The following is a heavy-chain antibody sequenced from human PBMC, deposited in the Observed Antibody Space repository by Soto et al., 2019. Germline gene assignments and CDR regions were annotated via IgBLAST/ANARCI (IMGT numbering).Heavy chain of an antibody. J-gene: IGHJ6*02. CDR1: GGSISSGGYY. V-gene: IGHV4-31*03. D-gene: IGHD3-10*01. Sequence: TSETLSLTCTVSGGSISSGGYYWSWIRQHPGKGLEWIGYIYYSGSTYYNPSLKSRVTISVDTSKNQFSLKLSSVTAADTAVYYCARSGYGSGSYQLIYYYYGMDVWGQGTTVTVSS. CDR3: ARSGYGSGSYQLIYYYYGMDV. CDR2: IYYSGST.